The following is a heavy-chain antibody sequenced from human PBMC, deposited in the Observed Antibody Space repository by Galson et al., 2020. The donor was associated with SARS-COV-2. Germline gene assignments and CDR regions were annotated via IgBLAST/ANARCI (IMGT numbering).Heavy chain of an antibody. J-gene: IGHJ5*02. D-gene: IGHD6-6*01. CDR1: GFTFSSYS. V-gene: IGHV3-48*04. Sequence: GGSLRLSCAASGFTFSSYSMNWVRQAPGKGLEWVSYISSSSSTIYYADSVKGRFTISRDNAKNSLYLQMNSLRAEDTAVYYCARDDIWGSSREVGWFDPWGQGTLVTVSS. CDR3: ARDDIWGSSREVGWFDP. CDR2: ISSSSSTI.